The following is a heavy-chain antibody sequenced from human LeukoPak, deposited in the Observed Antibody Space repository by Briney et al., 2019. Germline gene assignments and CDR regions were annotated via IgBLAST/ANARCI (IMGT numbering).Heavy chain of an antibody. Sequence: PGGSLRLSCAASGFTVSSNYMSWVRQAPGKGLEWVSVIYSGGSTYYADSVKGRFTISRDNSKNTLYLQMNSLRAEDTAVYYCAKDQSYYYGMDVWGQGTTVTVSS. CDR1: GFTVSSNY. J-gene: IGHJ6*02. CDR2: IYSGGST. CDR3: AKDQSYYYGMDV. V-gene: IGHV3-53*01.